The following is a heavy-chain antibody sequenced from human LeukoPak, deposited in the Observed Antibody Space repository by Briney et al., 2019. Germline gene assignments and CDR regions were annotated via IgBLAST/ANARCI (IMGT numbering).Heavy chain of an antibody. Sequence: GGSLRLSCAASGFTVTSNYMNWVRQAPGKGLEWVSVIYSGGSTSYTDSVKGRFTLSRDKSKKTLYLQMNTLRAPGTAVYYCAREAVTRNYFDYWGEGTLVTVSS. CDR3: AREAVTRNYFDY. CDR2: IYSGGST. J-gene: IGHJ4*02. V-gene: IGHV3-53*01. D-gene: IGHD4-17*01. CDR1: GFTVTSNY.